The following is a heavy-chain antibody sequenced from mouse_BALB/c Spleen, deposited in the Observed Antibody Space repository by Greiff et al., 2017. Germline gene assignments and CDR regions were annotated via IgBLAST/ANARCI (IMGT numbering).Heavy chain of an antibody. V-gene: IGHV2-5-1*01. CDR1: GFSLTSYG. D-gene: IGHD1-2*01. Sequence: VKLVESGPSLVQPSQSLSITCTVSGFSLTSYGVHWVRQSPGKGLEWLGVIWRGGSTDYNAAFMSRLSITKDNSKSQVFFKMNSLQADDTAIYYCAKGTATWYFDVWGAGTTVTVSS. CDR3: AKGTATWYFDV. J-gene: IGHJ1*01. CDR2: IWRGGST.